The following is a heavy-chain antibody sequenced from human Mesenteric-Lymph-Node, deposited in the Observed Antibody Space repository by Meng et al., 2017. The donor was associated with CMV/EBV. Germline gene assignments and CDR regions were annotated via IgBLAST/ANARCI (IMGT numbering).Heavy chain of an antibody. J-gene: IGHJ6*02. CDR3: ARDLPAQSSTSCYIVGCRYYYYGMDV. D-gene: IGHD2-2*02. CDR2: IIPILGIA. Sequence: WGRQAPGQGLDWMGGIIPILGIANYAQKFQGRVTITADKSTSTAYMELSSLRSEDTAVYYCARDLPAQSSTSCYIVGCRYYYYGMDVWGQGTTVTVSS. V-gene: IGHV1-69*10.